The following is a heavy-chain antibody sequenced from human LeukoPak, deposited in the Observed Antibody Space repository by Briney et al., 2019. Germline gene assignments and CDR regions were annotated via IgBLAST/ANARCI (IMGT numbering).Heavy chain of an antibody. J-gene: IGHJ6*02. D-gene: IGHD3-16*01. CDR2: ISYDGSNK. Sequence: PGRSLRLSCAASGFTFSSYGMHWVRRAPGKGLEWVAVISYDGSNKYYADSVKGRFTISRDNSKNTLYLQMSSLRAEDTAVYYCAKCQIGEDYVSHYYYGMDVWGQGTTVTVSS. V-gene: IGHV3-30*18. CDR3: AKCQIGEDYVSHYYYGMDV. CDR1: GFTFSSYG.